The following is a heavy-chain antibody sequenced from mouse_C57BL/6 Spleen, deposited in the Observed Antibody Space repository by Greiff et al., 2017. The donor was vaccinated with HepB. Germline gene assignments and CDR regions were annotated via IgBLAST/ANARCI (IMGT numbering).Heavy chain of an antibody. D-gene: IGHD1-1*01. CDR1: GYTFTDYY. Sequence: EVQLQQSGPELVKPGASVKISCKASGYTFTDYYMNWVKQSHGKSLEWIGDINPNNGGTSYNQKFKGKATLTVDKSSSTAYMELRSLTSEDSAVYYCAPRPITTVVATPFAYWGQGTLVTVSA. V-gene: IGHV1-26*01. CDR3: APRPITTVVATPFAY. J-gene: IGHJ3*01. CDR2: INPNNGGT.